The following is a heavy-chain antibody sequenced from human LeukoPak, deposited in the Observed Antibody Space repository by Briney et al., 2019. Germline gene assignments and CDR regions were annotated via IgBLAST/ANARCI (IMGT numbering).Heavy chain of an antibody. D-gene: IGHD1-1*01. CDR2: INGNGAAT. J-gene: IGHJ3*02. CDR3: AKDKPERPSLVRVAFDI. V-gene: IGHV3-23*01. CDR1: GFTFNNYA. Sequence: GGSLRLSCVASGFTFNNYAMHWVRQAPGKGLEWVSTINGNGAATYYADSFKGRFLISRDDSKNTLYLQMNSLRAEDTAVYYCAKDKPERPSLVRVAFDIWGQGTMVTVSS.